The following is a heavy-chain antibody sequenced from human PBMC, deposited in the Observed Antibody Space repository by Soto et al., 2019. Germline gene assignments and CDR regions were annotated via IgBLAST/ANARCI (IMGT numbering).Heavy chain of an antibody. V-gene: IGHV3-33*01. CDR1: GFTFSGHA. Sequence: QVQVVESGGGVVQPGRSLRLSCTVSGFTFSGHAMHWVGQAQGKGMEWVAQIWYDGSNKYYADSVKGRFTISRDNSKNILYVQMDSLRVDDTAVYYCARDGQSLAPYALDVWGQGTSVTVSS. J-gene: IGHJ6*02. CDR2: IWYDGSNK. CDR3: ARDGQSLAPYALDV. D-gene: IGHD6-19*01.